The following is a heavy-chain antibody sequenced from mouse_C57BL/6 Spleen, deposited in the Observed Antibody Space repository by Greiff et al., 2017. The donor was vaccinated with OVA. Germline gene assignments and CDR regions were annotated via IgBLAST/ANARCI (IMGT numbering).Heavy chain of an antibody. Sequence: EVKLQESGGGLVKPGGSLKLSCAASGFTFSDYGMHWVRQAPEKGLEWVAYISSGSSTIYYADTVKGRFTISRDNAKNTLFLQMTSLRSEDTAMYYCARNYGSSHYYAMDYWGQGTSVTVSS. CDR1: GFTFSDYG. CDR2: ISSGSSTI. CDR3: ARNYGSSHYYAMDY. V-gene: IGHV5-17*01. J-gene: IGHJ4*01. D-gene: IGHD1-1*01.